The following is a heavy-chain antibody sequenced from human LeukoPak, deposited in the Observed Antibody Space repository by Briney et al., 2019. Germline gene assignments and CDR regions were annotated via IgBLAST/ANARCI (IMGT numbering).Heavy chain of an antibody. J-gene: IGHJ4*02. Sequence: GGSLRLSCAASGFPFSTYAMSWVRQAPGKGLEWVSAISGSGGSTYYADSVKGRFSISRDNSKTTLYVQINSLRAEDTAVYYCAKDQDCSGGSCRPDYWGQGTLVTVSS. CDR1: GFPFSTYA. CDR2: ISGSGGST. CDR3: AKDQDCSGGSCRPDY. V-gene: IGHV3-23*01. D-gene: IGHD2-15*01.